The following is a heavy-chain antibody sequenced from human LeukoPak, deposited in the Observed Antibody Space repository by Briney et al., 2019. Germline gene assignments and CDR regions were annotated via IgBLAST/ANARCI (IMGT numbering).Heavy chain of an antibody. CDR3: SRDPVYSTVHTNYDNSTDV. D-gene: IGHD4-11*01. CDR1: GGSISSHY. CDR2: IYYSGST. J-gene: IGHJ6*03. Sequence: SETLSLTCTVSGGSISSHYWSWIRQPPGKGLEWIGYIYYSGSTNYNPSLKSRVTISVDTSKNQFSLKLSSVTATDTAVYYCSRDPVYSTVHTNYDNSTDVWRKATAHTVS. V-gene: IGHV4-59*11.